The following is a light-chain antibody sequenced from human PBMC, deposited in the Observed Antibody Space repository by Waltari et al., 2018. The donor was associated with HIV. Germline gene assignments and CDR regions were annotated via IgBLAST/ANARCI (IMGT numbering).Light chain of an antibody. CDR2: KES. CDR1: QGICNW. V-gene: IGKV1-5*03. Sequence: DIHSTHSPSTPSAFVGDRVTITYRASQGICNWLAWYQQKPGKAPKLLKHKESVLENGVSSRFSGSRFGTDFTLIIDSLEPDDFATYYCQQYNSAPSFGQGTRLEMK. CDR3: QQYNSAPS. J-gene: IGKJ5*01.